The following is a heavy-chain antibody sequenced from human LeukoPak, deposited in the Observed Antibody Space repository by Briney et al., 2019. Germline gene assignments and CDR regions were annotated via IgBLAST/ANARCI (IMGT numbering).Heavy chain of an antibody. V-gene: IGHV3-48*01. CDR2: ISSSSTTI. Sequence: PGGSLRLSCAASGITFSSYSMNWVRQAPGKGLEWVSCISSSSTTIYYADSVKGRFTVSRDNAKNSLYLQMNSLRAEDTALYYCARARYCYDSSAYCYFDFWGQGTLVTVSS. CDR3: ARARYCYDSSAYCYFDF. CDR1: GITFSSYS. D-gene: IGHD3-22*01. J-gene: IGHJ4*03.